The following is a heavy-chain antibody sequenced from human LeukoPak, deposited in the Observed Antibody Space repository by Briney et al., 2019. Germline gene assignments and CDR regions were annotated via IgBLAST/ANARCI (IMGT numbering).Heavy chain of an antibody. V-gene: IGHV1-18*01. Sequence: ASVKVSCKASGYTFTSYGISWVRQGPGQGLEWMGWISAYNGNTNYAQKLQGRVTMTTDTSTSTAYMELRSLRSDDTAVYYCARGAFIAARQSRHYYYYYYMDVWGKGTTVTVSS. D-gene: IGHD6-6*01. CDR3: ARGAFIAARQSRHYYYYYYMDV. CDR1: GYTFTSYG. CDR2: ISAYNGNT. J-gene: IGHJ6*03.